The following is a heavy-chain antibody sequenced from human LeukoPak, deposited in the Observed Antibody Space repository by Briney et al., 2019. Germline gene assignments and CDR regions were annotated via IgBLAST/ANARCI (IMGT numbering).Heavy chain of an antibody. CDR3: ARAAGGTSRDY. D-gene: IGHD1-26*01. J-gene: IGHJ4*02. CDR2: IKKDGSEK. Sequence: GGSLRLSCAASGFTFSSYWMSWVRQAPGKGLEWVANIKKDGSEKYYVDSVKGRFTISRDNAKNSLYLQMNSLRDDDTAVYYCARAAGGTSRDYWGQGTLVTVSS. CDR1: GFTFSSYW. V-gene: IGHV3-7*01.